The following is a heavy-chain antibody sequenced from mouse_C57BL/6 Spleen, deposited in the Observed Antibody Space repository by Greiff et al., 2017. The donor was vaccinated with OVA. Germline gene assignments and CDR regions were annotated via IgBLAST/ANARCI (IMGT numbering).Heavy chain of an antibody. D-gene: IGHD2-3*01. V-gene: IGHV1-64*01. Sequence: QVQLQQPGAELVKPGASVKLSCKASGYTFTSYWMHWVKQRPGQGLEWIGMIHPNSGSTNYNEKFKSKATLTVDKSSSTAYMQLSSLTSEDSAVYYCARSNLYDYFDYWGQGTTLTVSS. CDR2: IHPNSGST. CDR1: GYTFTSYW. CDR3: ARSNLYDYFDY. J-gene: IGHJ2*01.